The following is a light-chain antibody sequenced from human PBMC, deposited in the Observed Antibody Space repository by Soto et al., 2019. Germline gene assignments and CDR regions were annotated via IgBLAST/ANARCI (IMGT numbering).Light chain of an antibody. CDR2: AAS. J-gene: IGKJ1*01. CDR1: QDFSTY. CDR3: QQSYSTPR. V-gene: IGKV1-39*01. Sequence: DVHITHCLSFLSASITDRVPIPFRASQDFSTYLAWYQQKPGKAPKLLIYAASTLQTGVPSRFSGSGSGTDFTLTISSLQPEDFATYYCQQSYSTPRFGQGTKVDIK.